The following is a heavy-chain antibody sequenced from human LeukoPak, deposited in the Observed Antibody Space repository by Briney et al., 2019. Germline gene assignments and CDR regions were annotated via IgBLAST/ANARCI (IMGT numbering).Heavy chain of an antibody. D-gene: IGHD6-13*01. J-gene: IGHJ4*02. CDR2: IYSGGST. CDR3: AKDILAAGLFFDY. CDR1: GFTVSSNY. V-gene: IGHV3-66*01. Sequence: PGGSLRLSCAASGFTVSSNYMSWVRQAPGKGLEWVSVIYSGGSTYYADSVKGRFTISRDNSKNTLYLQMNSLTAEDTAVYYCAKDILAAGLFFDYWGQGTLVTVSS.